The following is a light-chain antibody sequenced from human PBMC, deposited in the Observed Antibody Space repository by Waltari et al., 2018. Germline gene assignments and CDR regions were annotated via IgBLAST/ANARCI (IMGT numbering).Light chain of an antibody. CDR1: QRINTL. Sequence: IQMTQSPSAFSASVGDRVTITCRASQRINTLMAWYQQVPGKAPKVLIYEVSTLESGVPSRFSGSGSGTEFTLAINNLQPEDFATYYCQQYYRYYTFGQGTKLEIK. V-gene: IGKV1-5*01. CDR2: EVS. CDR3: QQYYRYYT. J-gene: IGKJ2*01.